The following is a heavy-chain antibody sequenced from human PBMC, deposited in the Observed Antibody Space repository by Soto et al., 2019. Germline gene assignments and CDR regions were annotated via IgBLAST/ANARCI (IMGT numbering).Heavy chain of an antibody. V-gene: IGHV1-8*01. J-gene: IGHJ5*02. CDR3: ARKLISAYSSGWYP. CDR2: MNPNSGNT. CDR1: GYTFTSYD. D-gene: IGHD6-19*01. Sequence: ASVKVSCKASGYTFTSYDIDWVRQATGQGLEWMGWMNPNSGNTGYAQKFQGRVTMTRNTSISTAYMELSSLRSEDTAVYYCARKLISAYSSGWYPWGQGTLVTVSS.